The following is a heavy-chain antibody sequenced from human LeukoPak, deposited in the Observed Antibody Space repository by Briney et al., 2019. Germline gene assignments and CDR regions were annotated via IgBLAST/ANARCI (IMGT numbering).Heavy chain of an antibody. CDR2: ITGDTATI. V-gene: IGHV3-23*01. CDR1: GGSFSGYY. Sequence: ETLSLTCAVYGGSFSGYYWSWVRQAPGKGLEWVSVITGDTATIYYADSVRGRFTISRDNSKNMLYLQMNSLRAEDTATYYCVKDRKPDSRYNFDYWGQGTLVTVSS. CDR3: VKDRKPDSRYNFDY. D-gene: IGHD5-12*01. J-gene: IGHJ4*02.